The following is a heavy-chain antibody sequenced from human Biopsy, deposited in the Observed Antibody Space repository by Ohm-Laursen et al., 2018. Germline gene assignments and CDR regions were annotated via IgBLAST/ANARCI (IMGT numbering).Heavy chain of an antibody. D-gene: IGHD2-2*02. J-gene: IGHJ6*02. CDR3: AREYPEGDV. CDR2: IIPLLGLT. Sequence: GASVKVSCNASGGIFISYAMSWVRQAPGQGLEWMGRIIPLLGLTNYAQKFQGRVTISADKSTSTAYMELSSLRSEDTAVYYCAREYPEGDVWGQGTTVTVSS. CDR1: GGIFISYA. V-gene: IGHV1-69*04.